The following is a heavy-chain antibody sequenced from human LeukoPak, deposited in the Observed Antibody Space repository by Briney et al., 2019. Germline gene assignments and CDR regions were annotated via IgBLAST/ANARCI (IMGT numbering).Heavy chain of an antibody. CDR1: GYLFTTYW. Sequence: GESLKTSCKGSGYLFTTYWIGWVRQMPGKGLEWMGIFNLREADTRYSPSFQAQVTIPADKPSSTPYLQWSIPTASDTAVYYCARHVDNRNPPDWGQGTLVTVSS. CDR2: FNLREADT. J-gene: IGHJ1*01. V-gene: IGHV5-51*01. CDR3: ARHVDNRNPPD. D-gene: IGHD1-14*01.